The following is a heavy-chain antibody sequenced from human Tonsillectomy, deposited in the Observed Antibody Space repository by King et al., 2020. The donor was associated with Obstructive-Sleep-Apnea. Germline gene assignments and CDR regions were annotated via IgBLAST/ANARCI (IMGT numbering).Heavy chain of an antibody. CDR1: GGSISSYF. CDR3: ARGGDSSSWYGGFAY. J-gene: IGHJ4*01. D-gene: IGHD6-13*01. V-gene: IGHV4-59*01. CDR2: IHYSGST. Sequence: HVQLQESGPGLVKPSETLSLTCTVSGGSISSYFWSWLRPPPGKGLEWIGYIHYSGSTNYNPSLKSRVTISVDTSKKQVSLRLSSVTAADTAVYYCARGGDSSSWYGGFAYWGHGTLVTVSS.